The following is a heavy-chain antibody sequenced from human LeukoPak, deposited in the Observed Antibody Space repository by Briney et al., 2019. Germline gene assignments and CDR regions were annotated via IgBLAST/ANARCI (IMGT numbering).Heavy chain of an antibody. Sequence: GGSLRLSCAASGFTFSSYWMHWVRQAPGKGLVWVSRINSDGSSTSYADSVKGRFTISRDNAKNTLYLQMNSLRAEDTAVYYCARNYDSSGYYLYYFDYWGQGTLVTVSS. D-gene: IGHD3-22*01. V-gene: IGHV3-74*01. CDR3: ARNYDSSGYYLYYFDY. J-gene: IGHJ4*02. CDR1: GFTFSSYW. CDR2: INSDGSST.